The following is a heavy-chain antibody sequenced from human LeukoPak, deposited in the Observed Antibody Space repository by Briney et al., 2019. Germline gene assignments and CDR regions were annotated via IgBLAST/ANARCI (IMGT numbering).Heavy chain of an antibody. CDR2: ISAYNGNT. V-gene: IGHV1-18*01. J-gene: IGHJ6*03. D-gene: IGHD3-22*01. Sequence: ASVKVSCKASGYTFTSYGISWVRQAPGQGLEWMGWISAYNGNTNYAQKLQGRVTMTTDTSTSTAYMELRSLRSDDTAVYYRASYYENYYYYYMDVWGKGTTVTVSS. CDR3: ASYYENYYYYYMDV. CDR1: GYTFTSYG.